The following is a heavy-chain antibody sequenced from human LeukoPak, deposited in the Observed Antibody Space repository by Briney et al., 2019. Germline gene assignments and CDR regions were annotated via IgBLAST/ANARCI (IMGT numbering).Heavy chain of an antibody. CDR1: GFTFSTYA. CDR3: ANPNSSGFYFSIRFDY. D-gene: IGHD3-22*01. J-gene: IGHJ4*02. V-gene: IGHV3-23*01. CDR2: MSGSGGTT. Sequence: GGSLRLSCAASGFTFSTYAMSWVRQAPGKGLEWVSVMSGSGGTTYYADSVKGRFTVSRDNSKNTLYLQMNSLRAEDTAVYYCANPNSSGFYFSIRFDYWGQGTLVTVSS.